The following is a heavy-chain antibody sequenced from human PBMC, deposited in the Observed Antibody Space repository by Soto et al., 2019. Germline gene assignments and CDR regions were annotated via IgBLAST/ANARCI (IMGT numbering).Heavy chain of an antibody. J-gene: IGHJ6*02. V-gene: IGHV5-51*01. CDR3: ARGGDGSYYYYGMDV. D-gene: IGHD2-21*01. CDR1: GYSFTSYW. CDR2: IYPGDSDT. Sequence: PGESLKISCKGSGYSFTSYWIGWVRQMPGKGLEWMGIIYPGDSDTRYSPSFQGQVTISADKSISTAYLQWSSLKASDTAMYYCARGGDGSYYYYGMDVWGQGTTVTVSS.